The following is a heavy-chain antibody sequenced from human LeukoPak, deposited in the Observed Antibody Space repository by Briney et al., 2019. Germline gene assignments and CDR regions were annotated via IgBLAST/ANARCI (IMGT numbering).Heavy chain of an antibody. CDR1: GFTFSSYA. J-gene: IGHJ3*01. D-gene: IGHD3-9*01. Sequence: GGSLRLSCAASGFTFSSYAMSWVRQAPGQGLEWVSTISGSGDSTDYADSVKGRFAVSRDNSKNTLYLQMNSLRAEGTALYYCARPGYTAGYDLWGQGTLVTVSS. V-gene: IGHV3-23*01. CDR2: ISGSGDST. CDR3: ARPGYTAGYDL.